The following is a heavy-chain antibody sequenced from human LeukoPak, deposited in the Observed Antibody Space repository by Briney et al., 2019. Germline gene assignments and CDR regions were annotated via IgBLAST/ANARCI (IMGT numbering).Heavy chain of an antibody. CDR3: ARGSSGWPGYFDY. CDR1: GGSFSGYY. Sequence: SETLSLTCAVYGGSFSGYYWSWIRQPPGKGLEWIGEINHSGSTNYNPSLKSRVTTSVDTSKNQFSLKLSSVTAADTAVYYCARGSSGWPGYFDYWGQGTLVTVSS. V-gene: IGHV4-34*01. J-gene: IGHJ4*02. CDR2: INHSGST. D-gene: IGHD6-19*01.